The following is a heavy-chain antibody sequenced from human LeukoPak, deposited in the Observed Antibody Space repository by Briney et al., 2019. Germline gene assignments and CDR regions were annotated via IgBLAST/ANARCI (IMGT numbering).Heavy chain of an antibody. CDR1: GYTFTSYD. Sequence: ASVKVSCKASGYTFTSYDINWVRQATGQGLEWMGWMNPNSGNTGYAQKSQGRVTMTRNTSISTAYMGLSSLRSEDTAVYYCARGRRTYNWSDGVWYYYGMDVWGQGTTVTVSS. D-gene: IGHD1-1*01. J-gene: IGHJ6*02. CDR3: ARGRRTYNWSDGVWYYYGMDV. V-gene: IGHV1-8*01. CDR2: MNPNSGNT.